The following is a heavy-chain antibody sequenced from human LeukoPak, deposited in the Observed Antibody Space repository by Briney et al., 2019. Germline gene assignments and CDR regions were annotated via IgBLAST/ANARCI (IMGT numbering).Heavy chain of an antibody. Sequence: GGSLRLSCAASGFTFDDYAMHWVRQGPGKGLEWVSGISWNSGSIGYADSVKGRFTISRDNAKNSLYLQMNSLRAEDTAVYYCAKENPYSSGWYNAFDIWGQGTMVTVSS. CDR1: GFTFDDYA. J-gene: IGHJ3*02. D-gene: IGHD6-19*01. V-gene: IGHV3-9*01. CDR3: AKENPYSSGWYNAFDI. CDR2: ISWNSGSI.